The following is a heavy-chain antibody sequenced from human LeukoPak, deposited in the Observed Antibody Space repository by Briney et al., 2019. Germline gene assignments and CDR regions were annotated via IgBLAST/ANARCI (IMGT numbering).Heavy chain of an antibody. CDR3: ASRYSIAVAEPYYYYGMDV. Sequence: GGSLRLSCAASGFTFSSYSMNWVRQAPGKGLEWVSYISSSSSTIYYADSVKGRFTISRDNAKNSLYLQMNSLRAEDTAVYYCASRYSIAVAEPYYYYGMDVWGQGTTVTVSS. D-gene: IGHD6-19*01. J-gene: IGHJ6*02. CDR2: ISSSSSTI. V-gene: IGHV3-48*04. CDR1: GFTFSSYS.